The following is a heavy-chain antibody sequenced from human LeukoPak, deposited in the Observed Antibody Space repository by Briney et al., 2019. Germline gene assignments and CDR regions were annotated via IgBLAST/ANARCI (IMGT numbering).Heavy chain of an antibody. CDR3: AKDAYYYDSSADMVAYAFDI. Sequence: GGSLRLSCAASGFTFSSYAMHWVRQAPGKGLEWVAVISYDGSNKYYADSVKGRFTISRDNSKNTLYLQMNSLRAEDTAVYCCAKDAYYYDSSADMVAYAFDIWGQGTMVTVSS. CDR2: ISYDGSNK. D-gene: IGHD3-22*01. CDR1: GFTFSSYA. J-gene: IGHJ3*02. V-gene: IGHV3-30-3*01.